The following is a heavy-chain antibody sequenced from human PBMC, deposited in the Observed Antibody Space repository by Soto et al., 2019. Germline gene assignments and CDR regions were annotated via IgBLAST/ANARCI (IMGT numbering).Heavy chain of an antibody. D-gene: IGHD6-19*01. V-gene: IGHV4-34*01. J-gene: IGHJ4*02. Sequence: PSETLSLTCAVSGGSVRGFYWSWIRLTPGKGLEWIGEINHSGTTIYNPSVKSRVTISIDTPANQFSLKLTSVTAADTAVYYCARGSQWLDYWGLGTLVTVSS. CDR3: ARGSQWLDY. CDR2: INHSGTT. CDR1: GGSVRGFY.